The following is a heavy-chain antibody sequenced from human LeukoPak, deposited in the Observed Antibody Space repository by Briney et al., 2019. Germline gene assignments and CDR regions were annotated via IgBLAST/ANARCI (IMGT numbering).Heavy chain of an antibody. CDR1: GGTFSSYA. D-gene: IGHD6-13*01. CDR3: ARVRSSSSWTQNYYYYYGMDV. J-gene: IGHJ6*02. V-gene: IGHV1-69*06. CDR2: IIPIFGTA. Sequence: SVKVSCKASGGTFSSYAISWVRQAPGQGLEWMGGIIPIFGTANYAQKFQGRVTITADKSTSTAYMELSSLRSEDTAVYYCARVRSSSSWTQNYYYYYGMDVWGQGTTVTVSS.